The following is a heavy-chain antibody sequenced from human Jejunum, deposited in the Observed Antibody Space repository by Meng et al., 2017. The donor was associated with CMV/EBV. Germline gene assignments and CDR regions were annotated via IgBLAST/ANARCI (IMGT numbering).Heavy chain of an antibody. CDR3: ARGMYFSP. CDR1: GFSVSSNY. Sequence: EVQGVDTGGGLVTPGGSLRLSCAASGFSVSSNYMSWVRQAPGKGLECVSISDPTGYTYYADSVKGRFSISSDSSRNTLYIEMNSLRVEDTAVYYCARGMYFSPWGQGTLVTVSS. D-gene: IGHD2-8*01. J-gene: IGHJ5*02. CDR2: SDPTGYT. V-gene: IGHV3-66*01.